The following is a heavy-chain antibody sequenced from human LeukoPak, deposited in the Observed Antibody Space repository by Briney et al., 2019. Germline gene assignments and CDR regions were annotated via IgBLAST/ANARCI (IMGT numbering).Heavy chain of an antibody. CDR2: IKQDASEK. V-gene: IGHV3-7*01. Sequence: GGSLRLSCAASGFTFSTYWMSWVRQAPGKGLEWVANIKQDASEKYYVDSVKGRFTISRDNAKNSLYLQMNSLRAEDTAVYYCARGSWRSKNFYYYYMDVWGKGTTVTVSS. J-gene: IGHJ6*03. D-gene: IGHD4-11*01. CDR1: GFTFSTYW. CDR3: ARGSWRSKNFYYYYMDV.